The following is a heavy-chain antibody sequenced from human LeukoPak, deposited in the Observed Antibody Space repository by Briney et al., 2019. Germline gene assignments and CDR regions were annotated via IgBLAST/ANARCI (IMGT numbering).Heavy chain of an antibody. Sequence: GRSLRLSCAASGFTFSSYGMHWVRQAPGKGLEWVAVISYDGSNKYYADSVKGRFTISRDNSKNTLYLQMNSLRAEDTAVYYCAKASHYDSSGYYSPDQNWFDPWGQGTLVTVSS. CDR3: AKASHYDSSGYYSPDQNWFDP. CDR2: ISYDGSNK. J-gene: IGHJ5*02. D-gene: IGHD3-22*01. V-gene: IGHV3-30*18. CDR1: GFTFSSYG.